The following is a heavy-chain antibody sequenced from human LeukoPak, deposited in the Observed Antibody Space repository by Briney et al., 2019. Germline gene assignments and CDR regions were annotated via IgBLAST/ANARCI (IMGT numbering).Heavy chain of an antibody. CDR2: ISSSSSYI. CDR3: ARAWELPPSLDAFDI. J-gene: IGHJ3*02. V-gene: IGHV3-21*01. D-gene: IGHD1-26*01. CDR1: GFTFSSYS. Sequence: GGSLRLSCAASGFTFSSYSMTWVRQAPGKGLEWVSSISSSSSYIYYADSVKGRFTISRDNAKNSLYLQMNSPRAEDTAVYYCARAWELPPSLDAFDIWGQGTMVTVSS.